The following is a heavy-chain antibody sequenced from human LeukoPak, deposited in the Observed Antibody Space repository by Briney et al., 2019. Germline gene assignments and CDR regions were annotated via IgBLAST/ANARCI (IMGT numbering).Heavy chain of an antibody. V-gene: IGHV4-39*07. D-gene: IGHD3-3*01. CDR2: MYYSGST. CDR3: ARAPHWYDFTFDP. CDR1: GGSISSSGYY. J-gene: IGHJ5*02. Sequence: SETLSLTCTVSGGSISSSGYYWGWIRQPPGKGLEWIGSMYYSGSTYYNPSLKSRVTISVDTSKNHFSLKLSSVTAADTAVYYCARAPHWYDFTFDPWGQGTLVTVSS.